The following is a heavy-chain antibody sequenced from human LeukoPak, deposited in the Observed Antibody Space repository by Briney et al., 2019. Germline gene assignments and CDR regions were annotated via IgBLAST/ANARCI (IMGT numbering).Heavy chain of an antibody. CDR2: IKSKTDDGTT. J-gene: IGHJ4*02. D-gene: IGHD3-10*01. CDR3: TTTWSSRKCFDY. CDR1: GITFNNTW. Sequence: KPGGSLRLSRAASGITFNNTWMSWVPPAPGKGLEGVGRIKSKTDDGTTECPAPVKDRFTISRDDSENTLFLLMDSLKTEDTAVYYCTTTWSSRKCFDYWGEGTLVSVSS. V-gene: IGHV3-15*01.